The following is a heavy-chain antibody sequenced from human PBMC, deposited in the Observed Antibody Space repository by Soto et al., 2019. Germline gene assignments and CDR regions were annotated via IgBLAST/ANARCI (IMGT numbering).Heavy chain of an antibody. Sequence: SETLSLTCTVSGGSISSSSYYWGWIRQPPGKGLEWIGSIYYSGSTYYNPSLKSRVTISVDTSKNQFSLKLSSVTAADTAVYYCARHPSFGYYDSSGPNWFDPWGQGTLVTVSS. V-gene: IGHV4-39*01. CDR2: IYYSGST. CDR3: ARHPSFGYYDSSGPNWFDP. J-gene: IGHJ5*02. D-gene: IGHD3-22*01. CDR1: GGSISSSSYY.